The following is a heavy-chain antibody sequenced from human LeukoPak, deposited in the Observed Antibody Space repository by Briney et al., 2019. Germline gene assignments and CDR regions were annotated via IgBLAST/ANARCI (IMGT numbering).Heavy chain of an antibody. CDR2: ISGSGGST. V-gene: IGHV3-23*01. CDR3: AKVSFYDFWSGYYYYGMDV. D-gene: IGHD3-3*01. Sequence: GGSLRLSCAASGFTFSSYAMSWVRQAPGKGLEWVSAISGSGGSTYCADSVKGRFTISRDNSKNTLYLQMNSLRAEDTAVYYCAKVSFYDFWSGYYYYGMDVWGQGTTVTVSS. J-gene: IGHJ6*02. CDR1: GFTFSSYA.